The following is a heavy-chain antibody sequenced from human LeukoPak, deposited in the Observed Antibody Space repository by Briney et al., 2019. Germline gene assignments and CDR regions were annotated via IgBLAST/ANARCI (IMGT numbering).Heavy chain of an antibody. J-gene: IGHJ4*02. CDR2: IWYDGSNK. D-gene: IGHD6-19*01. Sequence: QPGGSLRLSCAASGFTFSGYSMNWVRQAPGKGLEWVAVIWYDGSNKYYADSVKGRFTISRNNSKNTLYLQMNSLRAEDTAVYYCAREQWLVSFDYWGQGTLVTVSS. CDR1: GFTFSGYS. V-gene: IGHV3-33*08. CDR3: AREQWLVSFDY.